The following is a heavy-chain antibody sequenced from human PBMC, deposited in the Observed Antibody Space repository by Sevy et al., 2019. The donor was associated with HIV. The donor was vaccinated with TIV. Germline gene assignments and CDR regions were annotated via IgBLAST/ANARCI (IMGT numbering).Heavy chain of an antibody. Sequence: GGSLRLSCAASGFTFTSYAMNWVRQAPGKGLDWVSSISGSGRSTYYADSVEGRFTISRDNSKNTLSLQMNSLRADDTAVYYCAKGYCSGGSCPRDYYYYGMDVWCQGTTVTVSS. D-gene: IGHD2-15*01. CDR2: ISGSGRST. CDR3: AKGYCSGGSCPRDYYYYGMDV. V-gene: IGHV3-23*01. CDR1: GFTFTSYA. J-gene: IGHJ6*02.